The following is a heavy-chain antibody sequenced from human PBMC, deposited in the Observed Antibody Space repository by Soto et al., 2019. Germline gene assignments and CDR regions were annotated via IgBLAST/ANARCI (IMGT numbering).Heavy chain of an antibody. Sequence: ASVKVSGKASGGTFSSYAISWVRQAPGQGLEWMGGIIPIFGTANYAQKFQGRVTITADESTSTAYMELSSLRSEDTAVYYCARAGALYYYDNGDWFDPWGQGTLVTVSS. CDR2: IIPIFGTA. D-gene: IGHD3-22*01. V-gene: IGHV1-69*13. J-gene: IGHJ5*02. CDR3: ARAGALYYYDNGDWFDP. CDR1: GGTFSSYA.